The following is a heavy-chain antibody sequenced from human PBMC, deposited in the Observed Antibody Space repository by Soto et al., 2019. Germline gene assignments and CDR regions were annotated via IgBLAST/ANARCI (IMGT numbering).Heavy chain of an antibody. CDR1: GYTLTSYD. Sequence: ASVKVSCKASGYTLTSYDINWVRQATGQGLEWMGWMNPNSGNTGYAQKFQGRVTMTRNTSISTAYMELSSLRSEDTAVYYCARGATGDYYYYMDVWGKGTTVTVSS. D-gene: IGHD3-10*01. V-gene: IGHV1-8*01. CDR2: MNPNSGNT. CDR3: ARGATGDYYYYMDV. J-gene: IGHJ6*03.